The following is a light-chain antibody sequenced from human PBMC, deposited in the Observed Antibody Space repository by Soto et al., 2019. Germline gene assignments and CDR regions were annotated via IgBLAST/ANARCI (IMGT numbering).Light chain of an antibody. CDR2: SNN. CDR1: SSSIGSNY. CDR3: AAWDDSLSGLV. V-gene: IGLV1-47*01. J-gene: IGLJ2*01. Sequence: QSVLTQPPSASGTPGQRVTISCSGSSSSIGSNYVYWYQQLPGTAPKLLIYSNNQRPSGVPDRFSGSKSGTSASLAISGLRSDDEADYHCAAWDDSLSGLVFGGGTKVIVL.